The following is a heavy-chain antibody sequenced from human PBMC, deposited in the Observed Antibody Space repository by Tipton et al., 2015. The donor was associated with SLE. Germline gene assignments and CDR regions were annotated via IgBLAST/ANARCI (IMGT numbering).Heavy chain of an antibody. CDR1: GYSISSGYF. CDR3: ARRSITPYFDY. Sequence: GLVKPSDTLSLSCAVSGYSISSGYFWGWIRQPPGKGLEWIGSMYHRGTTYYSPSLKSRIAISVDTSKNQFSLKVTSVTAADTAVYYCARRSITPYFDYWGQGTLVTVSS. J-gene: IGHJ4*02. CDR2: MYHRGTT. D-gene: IGHD2/OR15-2a*01. V-gene: IGHV4-38-2*01.